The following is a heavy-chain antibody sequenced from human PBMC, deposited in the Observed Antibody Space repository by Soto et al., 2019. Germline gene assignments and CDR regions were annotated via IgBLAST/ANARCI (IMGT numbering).Heavy chain of an antibody. D-gene: IGHD3-10*01. CDR3: AIHGPFGSPNENWFDP. V-gene: IGHV1-69*02. J-gene: IGHJ5*02. CDR2: IIPILGIA. Sequence: ASVKVSCKASGGTFSSYTISWVRQAPGQGLEWMGRIIPILGIANYAQKFQGRVTITADKSTSTAYMELSSLRSEDTAVYYCAIHGPFGSPNENWFDPWGQGTLVTVSS. CDR1: GGTFSSYT.